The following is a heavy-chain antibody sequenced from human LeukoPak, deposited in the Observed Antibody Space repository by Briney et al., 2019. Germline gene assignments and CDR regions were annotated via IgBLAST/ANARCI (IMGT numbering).Heavy chain of an antibody. D-gene: IGHD6-13*01. CDR3: ARWTGYSSSWSNFNY. V-gene: IGHV4-59*01. CDR1: GGSISSYY. CDR2: IYYSGST. J-gene: IGHJ4*02. Sequence: SETLSLTCTVSGGSISSYYWSWIRQPPGKGLEWIGYIYYSGSTNYNPSLKSRVTISVDTSKNQFSLKLSSVTAADTAVYYCARWTGYSSSWSNFNYWGQGTLVTVSS.